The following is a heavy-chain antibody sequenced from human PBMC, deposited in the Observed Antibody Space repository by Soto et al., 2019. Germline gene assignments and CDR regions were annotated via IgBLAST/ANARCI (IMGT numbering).Heavy chain of an antibody. CDR1: GFTFSTYS. D-gene: IGHD2-15*01. CDR2: ISSSSSYI. CDR3: ARDLTLEDIVVVVAAWHDAFDI. Sequence: GGSLRLSCAASGFTFSTYSMAWVRQAPGKGLAWVSSISSSSSYIYYADSVKGRFTISRDNAKNSLYLQMNSLRAEDTAVYYCARDLTLEDIVVVVAAWHDAFDIWGQGTMVTVSS. J-gene: IGHJ3*02. V-gene: IGHV3-21*01.